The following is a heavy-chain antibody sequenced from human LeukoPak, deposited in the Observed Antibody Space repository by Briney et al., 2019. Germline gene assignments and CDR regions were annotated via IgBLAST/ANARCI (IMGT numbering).Heavy chain of an antibody. Sequence: GGSVRLSCAASGFTFRTYGMHRVRQAPGKGLEWMSFVRDDGSTKYYADPVKGRFTISRDNSKSTLYLQMNSLGAEDTAVYFCARTVSSSWGFFDSWGQGTLVTVSS. CDR1: GFTFRTYG. J-gene: IGHJ4*02. CDR3: ARTVSSSWGFFDS. CDR2: VRDDGSTK. V-gene: IGHV3-30*02. D-gene: IGHD6-6*01.